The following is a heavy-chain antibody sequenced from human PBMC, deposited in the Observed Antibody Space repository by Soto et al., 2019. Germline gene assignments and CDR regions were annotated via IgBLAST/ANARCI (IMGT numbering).Heavy chain of an antibody. J-gene: IGHJ4*02. D-gene: IGHD1-26*01. Sequence: QVQLVESGGGVVQPGRSLRLSCAASGFTFSSYGMHWVRQAPGKGLEWVAVISYDGSNKYYADSVKGRFTISRDNSKNTLYLQMNSLRAEDTAVYYCAKPSNIGSYYSYFDYWGQGTLVTVSS. CDR3: AKPSNIGSYYSYFDY. CDR2: ISYDGSNK. V-gene: IGHV3-30*18. CDR1: GFTFSSYG.